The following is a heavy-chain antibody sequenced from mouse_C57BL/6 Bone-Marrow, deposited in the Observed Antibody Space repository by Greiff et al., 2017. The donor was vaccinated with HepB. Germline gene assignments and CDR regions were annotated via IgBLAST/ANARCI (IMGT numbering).Heavy chain of an antibody. CDR1: GYTFTDYN. CDR2: IDPNDGTT. V-gene: IGHV1-39*01. J-gene: IGHJ2*01. Sequence: LQQPGAELVMPGASVKISCKASGYTFTDYNMHWVKQSHGKGLEWIGEIDPNDGTTSYNQKFKGKSTLTVDQSSSTAYMQLNSLTSEDSAVYYCAIYNHGSSGGCFDYWGQGTTLTVSS. CDR3: AIYNHGSSGGCFDY. D-gene: IGHD1-1*01.